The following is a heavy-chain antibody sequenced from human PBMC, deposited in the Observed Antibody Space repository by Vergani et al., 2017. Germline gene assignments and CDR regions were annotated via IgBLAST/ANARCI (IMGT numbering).Heavy chain of an antibody. CDR2: IYYSGST. J-gene: IGHJ4*02. CDR3: ARRTTMVRGVLEIARYYFDY. D-gene: IGHD3-10*01. Sequence: QMQLQESGPGLVKASETLSLTCTVSGDSIISRSYYWGWIRQPPGKGLEWIGSIYYSGSTYYNPSLKSRVTISVATSKNQFSLKLSSVTAADTAVYYCARRTTMVRGVLEIARYYFDYWGQGTLVTVSS. V-gene: IGHV4-39*01. CDR1: GDSIISRSYY.